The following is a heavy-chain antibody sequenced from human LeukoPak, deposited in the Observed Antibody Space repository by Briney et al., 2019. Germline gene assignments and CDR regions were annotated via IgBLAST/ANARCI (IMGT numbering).Heavy chain of an antibody. Sequence: GGSLRLSCATAGITVSTNYMNWVRKAPGKALEWVSVIYSGGTSYYADSVKGRLTISRDNSKNTLYLQMNNLRAEDTAVYYCTRDPTNYGDYVNRIGAFDIWGQGTMVTVSS. D-gene: IGHD4-17*01. CDR1: GITVSTNY. CDR3: TRDPTNYGDYVNRIGAFDI. J-gene: IGHJ3*02. V-gene: IGHV3-53*01. CDR2: IYSGGTS.